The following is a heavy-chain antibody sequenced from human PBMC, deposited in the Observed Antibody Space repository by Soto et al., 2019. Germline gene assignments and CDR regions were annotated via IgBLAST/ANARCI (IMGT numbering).Heavy chain of an antibody. V-gene: IGHV4-34*01. Sequence: QVQLQQWGAGLLKPSETLSLTCAVYGGSFSGYYWSWIRQPPGKGLEWIGEINHSGSTNYNPSLKSRVTISVDTSKNQFSLKLSSVTAADTAVYYCARGSGNNWFDPWGQGTLVTVSS. D-gene: IGHD1-26*01. CDR3: ARGSGNNWFDP. CDR2: INHSGST. J-gene: IGHJ5*02. CDR1: GGSFSGYY.